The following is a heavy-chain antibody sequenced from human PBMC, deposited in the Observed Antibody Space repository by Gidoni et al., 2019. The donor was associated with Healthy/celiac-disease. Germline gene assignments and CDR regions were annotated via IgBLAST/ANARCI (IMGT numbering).Heavy chain of an antibody. CDR3: ARDRGYDSSGYYLDY. V-gene: IGHV4-61*02. CDR2: IYTSGST. Sequence: QVQLKESGPGLVKPSQTLSLTCTVSGGSISSGSYYWSWIRQPAGKGLEWIGRIYTSGSTNYNPSLKSRVTISVDTSKHQFSLKLSSVTAADTAVYYCARDRGYDSSGYYLDYWGQGTLVTVSS. CDR1: GGSISSGSYY. J-gene: IGHJ4*02. D-gene: IGHD3-22*01.